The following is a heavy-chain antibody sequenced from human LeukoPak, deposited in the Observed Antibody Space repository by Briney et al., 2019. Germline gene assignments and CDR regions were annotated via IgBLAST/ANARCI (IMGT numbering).Heavy chain of an antibody. CDR2: INSDGTST. J-gene: IGHJ4*02. CDR3: ARVGYSRALYIGG. V-gene: IGHV3-74*01. Sequence: GGSLTLSCLASGLTFSSYWTHCVRHVPGKGLVWGSRINSDGTSTSYADSVKGRFTISRANAKNTLYLQMDSVRAEDAAVYYCARVGYSRALYIGGWGQVTLVTVSS. CDR1: GLTFSSYW. D-gene: IGHD6-19*01.